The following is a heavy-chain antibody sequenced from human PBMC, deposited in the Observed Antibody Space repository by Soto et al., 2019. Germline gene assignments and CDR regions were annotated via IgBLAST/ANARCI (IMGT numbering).Heavy chain of an antibody. V-gene: IGHV5-10-1*01. CDR1: GYSFTSYW. CDR2: IDPSDSYT. D-gene: IGHD5-18*01. Sequence: GESLTISCKGSGYSFTSYWISWVRQMPGKGLEWMGRIDPSDSYTNYSPSFQGHVTISADKSISTAYLQWSSLKASDTAMYYCARQKHNVDTVDFDYWGQGTLVTVAS. J-gene: IGHJ4*02. CDR3: ARQKHNVDTVDFDY.